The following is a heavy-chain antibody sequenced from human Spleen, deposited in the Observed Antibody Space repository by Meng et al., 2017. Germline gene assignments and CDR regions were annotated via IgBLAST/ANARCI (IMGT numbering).Heavy chain of an antibody. D-gene: IGHD3-10*01. CDR3: AREQYYGSGSFHPDYYYGMDV. CDR1: GGSFSGYY. CDR2: IYYSGST. Sequence: SETLSLTCAVYGGSFSGYYWSWIRQPPGKGLEWIGYIYYSGSTYYNPSLKSRVTISLDTSKNQFSLKLSSVTAADTAVYYCAREQYYGSGSFHPDYYYGMDVWGQGTTVTVSS. J-gene: IGHJ6*02. V-gene: IGHV4-34*09.